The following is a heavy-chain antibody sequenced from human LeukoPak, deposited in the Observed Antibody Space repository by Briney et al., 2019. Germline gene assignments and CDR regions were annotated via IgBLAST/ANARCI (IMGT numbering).Heavy chain of an antibody. CDR2: MNPNSGNT. D-gene: IGHD3-9*01. V-gene: IGHV1-8*01. CDR1: GYTFTSYD. J-gene: IGHJ5*02. Sequence: ASVKVSCKASGYTFTSYDINWVQQATGQGLEWMGWMNPNSGNTGYAQKFQGRVTMTRNTSISTAYMELSSLRSEDTAVYYCARRKTIRTDNWFDPWGQGTLVTVSS. CDR3: ARRKTIRTDNWFDP.